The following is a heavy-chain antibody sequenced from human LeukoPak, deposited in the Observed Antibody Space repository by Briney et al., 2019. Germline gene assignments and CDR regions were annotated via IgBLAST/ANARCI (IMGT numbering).Heavy chain of an antibody. CDR1: GFSFSSYA. CDR2: ISGSGDST. CDR3: VISYYFDY. J-gene: IGHJ4*02. D-gene: IGHD2/OR15-2a*01. V-gene: IGHV3-23*01. Sequence: GGSLRLSCAASGFSFSSYAMTWVRQAPGKGLEWVSVISGSGDSTYYADSVKGRFTISRDNSKNTLYLQMSSLKAEDTAVYYCVISYYFDYWGQGTLVTVSS.